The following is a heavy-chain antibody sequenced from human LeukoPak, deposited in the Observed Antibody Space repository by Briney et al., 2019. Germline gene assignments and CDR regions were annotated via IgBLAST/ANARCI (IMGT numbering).Heavy chain of an antibody. V-gene: IGHV3-23*01. D-gene: IGHD3-16*01. CDR1: GFTFSSYA. CDR3: ARRVPSQVITDYFDY. Sequence: GGSLRLSCAASGFTFSSYAMSWVRQAPGKGLEWVSDISGSGGSTYYADSVKGRFTISRDNSKNTLYLQMNSLRAEDTAVYYCARRVPSQVITDYFDYWGQGILVTVSS. CDR2: ISGSGGST. J-gene: IGHJ4*02.